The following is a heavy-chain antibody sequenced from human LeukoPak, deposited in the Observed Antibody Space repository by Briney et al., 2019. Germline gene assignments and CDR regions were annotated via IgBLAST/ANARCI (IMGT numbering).Heavy chain of an antibody. CDR1: GGTFSSYA. V-gene: IGHV1-69*05. CDR3: ARDGIAAAGTLLNWFDP. Sequence: SVKVSCKASGGTFSSYAISWVRQAPGPGLGWMGGIIPIFGTANYAQKFQGRGTITTDESTSTAYMELSSLRSEDTAVYYCARDGIAAAGTLLNWFDPWGQGTMVTVSS. J-gene: IGHJ5*02. CDR2: IIPIFGTA. D-gene: IGHD6-13*01.